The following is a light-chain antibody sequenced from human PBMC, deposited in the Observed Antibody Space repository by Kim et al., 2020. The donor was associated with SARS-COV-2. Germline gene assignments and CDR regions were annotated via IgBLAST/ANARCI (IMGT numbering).Light chain of an antibody. CDR3: QQDYTSRYS. V-gene: IGKV4-1*01. CDR2: WAS. CDR1: QTILYSSDNKNY. Sequence: DIVLTQSPDSLAVSLGERATINCKSSQTILYSSDNKNYLAWYQQKSGQPPKLLVSWASTRECGVPDRFSGSGSGTDFTLTISSLQAEGVAVYDCQQDYTSRYSFGEGTKLEI. J-gene: IGKJ2*03.